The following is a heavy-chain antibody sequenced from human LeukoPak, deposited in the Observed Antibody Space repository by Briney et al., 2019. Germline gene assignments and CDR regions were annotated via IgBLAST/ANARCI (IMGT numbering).Heavy chain of an antibody. D-gene: IGHD3-16*02. CDR3: ARDGNYRVPDDY. CDR1: GFTFSNYG. Sequence: GRSLRLSCAASGFTFSNYGMHWVRQAPGKGLQWVAFIQYDGSNEYFADSVKGRFTISRDNTRNTLYLYMKSLRPEDTAVYFCARDGNYRVPDDYWGQGTLVTVSS. V-gene: IGHV3-30*02. CDR2: IQYDGSNE. J-gene: IGHJ4*02.